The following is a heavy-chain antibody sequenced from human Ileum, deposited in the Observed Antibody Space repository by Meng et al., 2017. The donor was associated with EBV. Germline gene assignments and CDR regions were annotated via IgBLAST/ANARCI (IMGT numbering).Heavy chain of an antibody. J-gene: IGHJ4*02. CDR3: ARDNVLGRGTVGYFDY. V-gene: IGHV3-30-3*01. D-gene: IGHD3-16*01. CDR1: GFTFSHYA. CDR2: ISYDSSNK. Sequence: QWRVVEAGGGVVHPGTSLRLSCAASGFTFSHYAMQWVRQAPGKGLEWVAVISYDSSNKKYVDSVEGRFSISRDNYKNTVYLQMDSLRPEDTAVYYYARDNVLGRGTVGYFDYWGQGTLVTVSS.